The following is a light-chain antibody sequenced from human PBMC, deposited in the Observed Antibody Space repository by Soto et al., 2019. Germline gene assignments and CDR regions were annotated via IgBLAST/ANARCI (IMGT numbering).Light chain of an antibody. V-gene: IGLV2-14*01. J-gene: IGLJ1*01. CDR2: DVS. CDR1: SSDVGGYNY. CDR3: SSYTTSSTYV. Sequence: QSALTQPASVSGSPGQSITIPCTGTSSDVGGYNYVSWYQQHPGKAPNLMIYDVSNRPSGVSYRFSGSTSGNTAFLTISGLQAEDEADYYCSSYTTSSTYVFGTGTKLTVL.